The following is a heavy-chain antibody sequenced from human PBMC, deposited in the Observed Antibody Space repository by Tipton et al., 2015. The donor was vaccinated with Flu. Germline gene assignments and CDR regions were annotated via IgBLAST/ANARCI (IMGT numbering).Heavy chain of an antibody. CDR2: IYTSGST. J-gene: IGHJ5*02. D-gene: IGHD2-15*01. CDR3: ARDSDIVVDNWFDP. CDR1: GGSISSYY. Sequence: GSLRLSCTVSGGSISSYYWSWIRQPAGKGLEWIGRIYTSGSTNYNPSLKSRVTMSVDTSKNQFSLKLSSVTAADTAVYYCARDSDIVVDNWFDPWGQGTLVTVSS. V-gene: IGHV4-4*07.